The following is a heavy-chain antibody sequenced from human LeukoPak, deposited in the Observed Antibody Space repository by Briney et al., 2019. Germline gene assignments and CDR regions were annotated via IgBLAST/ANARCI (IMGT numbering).Heavy chain of an antibody. CDR3: ARWSSNYYDTSGRRFDP. J-gene: IGHJ5*02. D-gene: IGHD3-22*01. CDR2: INHSGST. Sequence: PSETLSLTCAVYGGSLSDYYWSWIRQPPGKGLEWIGEINHSGSTNYNPSIKSRVTISVDTSKNQFSLKLSSVTAADTAVYYCARWSSNYYDTSGRRFDPWGQGTLVTVSS. V-gene: IGHV4-34*01. CDR1: GGSLSDYY.